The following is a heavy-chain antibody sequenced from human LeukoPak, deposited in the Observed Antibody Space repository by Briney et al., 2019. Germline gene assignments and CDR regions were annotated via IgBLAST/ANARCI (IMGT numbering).Heavy chain of an antibody. D-gene: IGHD1-26*01. J-gene: IGHJ3*02. CDR2: IWYDGSNI. CDR1: GFTFSAYG. CDR3: AGDRVQIRIVGSRDAFDI. V-gene: IGHV3-33*01. Sequence: GRSLRLSCAASGFTFSAYGMHWVRQAPGKGLEWVAVIWYDGSNIYYADSVKGRFTISRDNSKNTLYLQMNSLRAEDTAVYYCAGDRVQIRIVGSRDAFDIWGQGTMVTVSS.